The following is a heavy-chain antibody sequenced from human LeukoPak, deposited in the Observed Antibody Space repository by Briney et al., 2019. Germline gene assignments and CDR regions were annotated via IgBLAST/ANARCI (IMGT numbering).Heavy chain of an antibody. CDR2: ISAYNGNT. CDR3: ARALVDGYKELGY. V-gene: IGHV1-18*01. J-gene: IGHJ4*02. D-gene: IGHD5-24*01. CDR1: VYTFTTYG. Sequence: GAAVNVSSTASVYTFTTYGITWVGQARGQGKEWMGWISAYNGNTNYAQKFQGRVTMPTDTSTSTAYMELRSLRSDDTAMYYCARALVDGYKELGYWGQGTLVTVSS.